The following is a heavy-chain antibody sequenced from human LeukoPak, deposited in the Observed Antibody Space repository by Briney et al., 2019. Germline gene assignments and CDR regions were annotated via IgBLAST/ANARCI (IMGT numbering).Heavy chain of an antibody. V-gene: IGHV3-30*03. CDR2: IAFDGRRK. CDR1: GFTFAHYG. CDR3: ARDRLYTGYDPVLDL. D-gene: IGHD5-12*01. J-gene: IGHJ5*02. Sequence: GGSLRLSCAASGFTFAHYGVQWVRQAPGKGLEWVAAIAFDGRRKFYTNSVKGRFTISRDNSNNILFLQMSDLRTEDTALYYCARDRLYTGYDPVLDLWGQGTPVTVSS.